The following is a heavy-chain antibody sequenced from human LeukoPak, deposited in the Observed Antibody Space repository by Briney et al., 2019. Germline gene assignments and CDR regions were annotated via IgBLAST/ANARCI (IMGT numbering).Heavy chain of an antibody. Sequence: PGGSLRVSCAACLFTFRSYAMNSVRQAPGKGLEWGLAISGSGTSTYYADSVKGRFTISRDNSKNTLYLQMNSLRAEDTAVYYCEGTYYYDSSDDYWGQGTLVTVSS. V-gene: IGHV3-23*01. CDR1: LFTFRSYA. J-gene: IGHJ4*02. CDR3: EGTYYYDSSDDY. CDR2: ISGSGTST. D-gene: IGHD3-22*01.